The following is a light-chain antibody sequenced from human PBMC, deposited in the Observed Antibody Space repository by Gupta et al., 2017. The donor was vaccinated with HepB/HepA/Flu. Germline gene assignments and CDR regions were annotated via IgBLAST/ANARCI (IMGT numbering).Light chain of an antibody. V-gene: IGKV3-20*01. J-gene: IGKJ4*01. CDR3: QQDAGSPLT. CDR2: GAS. Sequence: EIVLTQSPGTLSLSPGERATLSCRASQSVSSTYLAWYQQKPGQAPRLLIYGASNRATGIPDRFSGSVSGTEFILTISRLEPEDFAVYYCQQDAGSPLTFGGGTKVEIK. CDR1: QSVSSTY.